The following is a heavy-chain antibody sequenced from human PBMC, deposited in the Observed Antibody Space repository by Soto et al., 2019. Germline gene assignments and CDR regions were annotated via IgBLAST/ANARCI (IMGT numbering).Heavy chain of an antibody. V-gene: IGHV1-69*13. J-gene: IGHJ6*02. CDR1: GGTFSSYA. CDR3: AGSPPQVLNIARSAYYYYDVMDV. D-gene: IGHD3-10*01. CDR2: IIPIFGTA. Sequence: GASVKVSCKASGGTFSSYAISWVRQAPGQGLEWMGGIIPIFGTANYAQKFQGRVTITADESTSTAYMELSSLRSEDTAVYYCAGSPPQVLNIARSAYYYYDVMDVWGQGTTVTVSS.